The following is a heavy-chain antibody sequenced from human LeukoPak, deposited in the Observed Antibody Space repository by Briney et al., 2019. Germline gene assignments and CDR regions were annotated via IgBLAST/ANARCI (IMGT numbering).Heavy chain of an antibody. Sequence: PSETLSLTCGVSGGSISSSNWWNWVCQPPGKGLEWIGEIYHTGSTNYNPSLKSRVTISVDKSKNHFSLNLTSVTAADTAVYYCVAAARAVDSWGQGTLVTVSS. V-gene: IGHV4-4*02. D-gene: IGHD6-19*01. CDR2: IYHTGST. CDR1: GGSISSSNW. CDR3: VAAARAVDS. J-gene: IGHJ4*02.